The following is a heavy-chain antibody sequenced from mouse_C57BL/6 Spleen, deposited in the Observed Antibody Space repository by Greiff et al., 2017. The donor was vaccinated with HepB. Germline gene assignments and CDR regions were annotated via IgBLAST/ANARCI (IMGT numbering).Heavy chain of an antibody. Sequence: QVQLKESGAELARPGASVKMSCKASGYTFTSYTMHWVKQRPGQGLEWIGYINPSSGYTKYNQKFKDKATLTADKSSSTAYMQLSSLTSEDSAVYYCAREDGSSYVYFDYWGQGTTLTVSS. J-gene: IGHJ2*01. V-gene: IGHV1-4*01. D-gene: IGHD1-1*01. CDR2: INPSSGYT. CDR3: AREDGSSYVYFDY. CDR1: GYTFTSYT.